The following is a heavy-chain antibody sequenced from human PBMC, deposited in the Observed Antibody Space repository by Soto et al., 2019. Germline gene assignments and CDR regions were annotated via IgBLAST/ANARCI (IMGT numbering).Heavy chain of an antibody. CDR3: AKDAPTAEVGILS. CDR1: GFTVSSYG. Sequence: GGSLRLSCAASGFTVSSYGMHWVRQAPGKGLGWVAIIWYDGSNKYYADSVKGRFTISRDNSKNTLYLQMNSLRAEDTAVYYFAKDAPTAEVGILSWGEGPLIT. J-gene: IGHJ5*02. V-gene: IGHV3-33*06. D-gene: IGHD3-3*02. CDR2: IWYDGSNK.